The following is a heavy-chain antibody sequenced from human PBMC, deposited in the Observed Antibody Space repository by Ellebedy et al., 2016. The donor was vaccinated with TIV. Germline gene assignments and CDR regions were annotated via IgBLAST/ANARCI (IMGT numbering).Heavy chain of an antibody. Sequence: DSVKGRFTISRDNAKNSLYLQMNSLRAEDSAVYYCARHTGATRQFDYWGQGTLVTVSS. V-gene: IGHV3-7*01. CDR3: ARHTGATRQFDY. J-gene: IGHJ4*02. D-gene: IGHD1-26*01.